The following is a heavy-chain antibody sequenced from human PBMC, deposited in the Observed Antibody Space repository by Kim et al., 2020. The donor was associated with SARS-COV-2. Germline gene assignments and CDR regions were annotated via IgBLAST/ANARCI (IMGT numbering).Heavy chain of an antibody. V-gene: IGHV3-23*01. D-gene: IGHD6-13*01. CDR2: ISASGGTT. J-gene: IGHJ4*02. Sequence: GGSLRLSCAASGFTFSSYAMSWVRQTPGKGLEWVSVISASGGTTYYADSVRGRFSISRDNSKNTLSLQMNSLRAEDTAVYYCAKRPPYTSSWYYFDYWGQGTLVTVSS. CDR3: AKRPPYTSSWYYFDY. CDR1: GFTFSSYA.